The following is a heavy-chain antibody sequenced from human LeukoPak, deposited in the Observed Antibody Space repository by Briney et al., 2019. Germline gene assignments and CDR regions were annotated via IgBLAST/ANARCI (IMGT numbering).Heavy chain of an antibody. V-gene: IGHV4-30-2*01. J-gene: IGHJ4*02. D-gene: IGHD2-15*01. Sequence: KASETLSLTCAVSGGSISSGGYSWSWIRQPPGKGLEWIGYIYHSGSTYYNPSLKSRVTISVDRSKNQFSLKLSSVTAADTAVYYCARGSLTGALTFDYWGQGTLVTVSS. CDR3: ARGSLTGALTFDY. CDR1: GGSISSGGYS. CDR2: IYHSGST.